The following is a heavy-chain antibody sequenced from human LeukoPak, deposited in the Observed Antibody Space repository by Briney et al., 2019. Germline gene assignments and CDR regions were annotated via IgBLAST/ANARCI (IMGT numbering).Heavy chain of an antibody. CDR2: INHSGST. V-gene: IGHV4-34*01. Sequence: SETLSLTCAVYGGSFSGYYWSWIRQPPGKGLEWIGEINHSGSTNYNPSLKSRVTISVDTSKNQFSLKLSSVTAADTAVYYCARGRGSRTIFGVVIRNWFDPWGQGTLVTVSS. D-gene: IGHD3-3*01. CDR3: ARGRGSRTIFGVVIRNWFDP. J-gene: IGHJ5*02. CDR1: GGSFSGYY.